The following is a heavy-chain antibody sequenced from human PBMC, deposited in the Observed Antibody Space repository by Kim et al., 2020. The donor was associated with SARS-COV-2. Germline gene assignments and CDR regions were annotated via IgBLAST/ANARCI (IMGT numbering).Heavy chain of an antibody. CDR1: GFTFSSYS. CDR2: ISSSSSYI. CDR3: ASGYCSSTSCYGADAFDI. Sequence: GGSLRLSCAASGFTFSSYSMNWVRQAPGKGLEWVSSISSSSSYIYYADSVKGRFTISRDNAKNSLYLQMNSLRAEDTAVYYCASGYCSSTSCYGADAFDIWGQGTMVTVSS. D-gene: IGHD2-2*01. J-gene: IGHJ3*02. V-gene: IGHV3-21*01.